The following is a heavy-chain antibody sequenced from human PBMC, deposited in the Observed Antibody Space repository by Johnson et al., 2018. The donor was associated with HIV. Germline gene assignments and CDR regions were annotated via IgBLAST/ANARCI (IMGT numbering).Heavy chain of an antibody. V-gene: IGHV3-53*01. Sequence: VQLVESGGGLIQPGGSLRLSCAASGFTVSSNYMSWVRQAPGKGLEWVSVIYSGGSTIYYADSVKGRFTISRDTSKNTLYLQMNSLRAEDTAVYYCAKDRGLWFGDDAFDIWGQGTMVTVSS. CDR1: GFTVSSNY. J-gene: IGHJ3*02. CDR3: AKDRGLWFGDDAFDI. D-gene: IGHD3-10*01. CDR2: IYSGGSTI.